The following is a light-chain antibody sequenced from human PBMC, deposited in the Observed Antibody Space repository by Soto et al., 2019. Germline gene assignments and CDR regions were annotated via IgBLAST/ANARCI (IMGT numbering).Light chain of an antibody. CDR2: EVS. CDR3: SSCAGSNNPDV. V-gene: IGLV2-8*01. Sequence: QSTLTQPPSASGSPGQSVTISCTGTSSDVGGCKFVSWYQQYPGKAPKLIIYEVSKRPSGVPDRFSGSKSGNTASLTVSGLQAEDAADYYCSSCAGSNNPDVFGTGTKVTVL. CDR1: SSDVGGCKF. J-gene: IGLJ1*01.